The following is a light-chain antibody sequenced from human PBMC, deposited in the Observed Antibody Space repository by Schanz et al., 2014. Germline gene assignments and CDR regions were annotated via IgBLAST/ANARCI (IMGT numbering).Light chain of an antibody. V-gene: IGLV2-14*01. CDR1: SSDVGGYHY. Sequence: QSALTQPASVSGSPGQSITISCTGTSSDVGGYHYVSWYQQHPGKAPKLMIYDVSDRPSGVSNRFSGSKSGNTASLTISGLQAEDEADYYCNSYAGSNNWVFGGGTKLTVL. J-gene: IGLJ3*02. CDR3: NSYAGSNNWV. CDR2: DVS.